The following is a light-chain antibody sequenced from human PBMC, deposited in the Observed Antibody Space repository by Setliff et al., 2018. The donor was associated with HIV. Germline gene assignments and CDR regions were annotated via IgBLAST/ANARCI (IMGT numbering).Light chain of an antibody. CDR3: SSYTSSSTYV. V-gene: IGLV2-14*01. CDR2: DVS. J-gene: IGLJ1*01. Sequence: QSALTQPASVSGSPGQSITISCTGTSSDVGAYNYVSWYQQHPGKAPKLMIYDVSKRPSGVSNRFSGSKSGNTASLTISGLQAEDEADYYSSSYTSSSTYVFGTGTKVTVL. CDR1: SSDVGAYNY.